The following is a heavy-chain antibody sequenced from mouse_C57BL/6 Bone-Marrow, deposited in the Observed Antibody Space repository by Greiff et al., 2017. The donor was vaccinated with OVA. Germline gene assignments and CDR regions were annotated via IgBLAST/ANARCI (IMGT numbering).Heavy chain of an antibody. D-gene: IGHD2-5*01. V-gene: IGHV5-4*01. Sequence: EVQLVESGGGLVKPGGSLKLSCAASGFTFSSYAMSWVRQTPEKRLEWVATISDGGSYTYYPDNVKGRFTISRGNAKNNLYLQMSHLKSEDTAMYYCARDEGSTIVTTKYFDVWGTGTTVTVSS. J-gene: IGHJ1*03. CDR3: ARDEGSTIVTTKYFDV. CDR2: ISDGGSYT. CDR1: GFTFSSYA.